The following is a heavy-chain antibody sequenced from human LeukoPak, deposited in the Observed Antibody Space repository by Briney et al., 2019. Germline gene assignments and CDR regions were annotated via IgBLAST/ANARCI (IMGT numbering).Heavy chain of an antibody. CDR3: ARQRDRHYFDY. D-gene: IGHD1-14*01. CDR2: FYSGGST. V-gene: IGHV3-66*02. Sequence: PGGSLRLSCAASGFTVNSNYMSWVRQAPGKGLEWVSVFYSGGSTYYADSVKGRFTISRDNSKNTLYLQMNSLRAEDTAVYYCARQRDRHYFDYWGQGTLVTVSS. CDR1: GFTVNSNY. J-gene: IGHJ4*02.